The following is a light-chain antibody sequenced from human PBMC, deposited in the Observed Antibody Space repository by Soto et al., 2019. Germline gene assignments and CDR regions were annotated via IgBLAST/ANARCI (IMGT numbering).Light chain of an antibody. V-gene: IGKV3-20*01. CDR2: AAS. J-gene: IGKJ1*01. Sequence: EIVLTQSPGTLSLSPGERATLSCRASQSVSNNYLAWYQQKPGQAPRLIIYAASNRATGIPDRFSGSGSGTAFTLTISRLEPEDFSVYYCQHYGSSGTFGQGTKVEIK. CDR1: QSVSNNY. CDR3: QHYGSSGT.